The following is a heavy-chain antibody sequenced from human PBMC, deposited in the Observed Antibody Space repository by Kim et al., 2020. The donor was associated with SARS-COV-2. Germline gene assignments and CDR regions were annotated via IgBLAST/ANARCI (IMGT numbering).Heavy chain of an antibody. CDR1: GFTFSDYY. CDR3: ARDSFY. CDR2: ISGSNTNI. V-gene: IGHV3-11*04. Sequence: GGSLRLSCAASGFTFSDYYMSWIRQAPGKGPEWISYISGSNTNIYYADSVKGRFTISRDNAKETLYLHMNSLRVEDTAVYYCARDSFYWVQGILVTFSS. J-gene: IGHJ4*02.